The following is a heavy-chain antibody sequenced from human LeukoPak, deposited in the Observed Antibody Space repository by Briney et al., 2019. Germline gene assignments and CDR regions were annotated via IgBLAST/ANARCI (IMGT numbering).Heavy chain of an antibody. CDR2: IWYDASDK. V-gene: IGHV3-33*01. CDR1: GFSFRSHG. CDR3: VRDIYSKYLDF. J-gene: IGHJ2*01. Sequence: PGGSLRLSCAASGFSFRSHGMHWVRQAPGKGLEWVTVIWYDASDKYYADSVRGRFTVSRDNSKNTFHLQMNSLRVDDTAVYYCVRDIYSKYLDFWGRGTLVTVSS. D-gene: IGHD3-10*01.